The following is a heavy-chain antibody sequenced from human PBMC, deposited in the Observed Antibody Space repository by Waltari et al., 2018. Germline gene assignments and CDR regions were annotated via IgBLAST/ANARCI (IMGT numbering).Heavy chain of an antibody. V-gene: IGHV4-34*01. D-gene: IGHD6-19*01. CDR2: INHSGST. J-gene: IGHJ4*02. CDR1: GGSFRGYY. Sequence: QVQLQQWGAGLLKPSETLSLTCAVYGGSFRGYYWSWIRQPPGKGLEWIGEINHSGSTNYNPSLKSRVTISVDTSKNQFSLKLSSVTAADTAVYYCAREGQWLDTYYFDYWGQGTLVTVSS. CDR3: AREGQWLDTYYFDY.